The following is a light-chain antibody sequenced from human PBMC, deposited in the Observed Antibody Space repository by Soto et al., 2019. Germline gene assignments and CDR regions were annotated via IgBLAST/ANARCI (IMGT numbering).Light chain of an antibody. J-gene: IGLJ2*01. CDR2: GVT. CDR1: NSDIGGYNY. Sequence: QSALTQPASVSGSPGQSITISCTGTNSDIGGYNYVSWYRHHPGEAPKLMIYGVTNRPSGVSTRFSGSKSGNTASLTISGLQDEDEADYYCSSYTGVTIVVFGGGTKVTVL. V-gene: IGLV2-14*01. CDR3: SSYTGVTIVV.